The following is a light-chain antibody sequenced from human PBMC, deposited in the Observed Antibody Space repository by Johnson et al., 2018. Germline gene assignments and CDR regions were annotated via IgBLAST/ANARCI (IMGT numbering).Light chain of an antibody. CDR1: SSNIGNNY. CDR2: ENN. CDR3: GTWDSSLIAGNV. V-gene: IGLV1-51*02. Sequence: QSVLTQPPSVSAAPGQKVTISCSGSSSNIGNNYVSWYQQLPGTAPKLLIYENNKRPSGIPDRFSGSKSGTSATLGITGLQTGDEADYYCGTWDSSLIAGNVCGTGTKFTVL. J-gene: IGLJ1*01.